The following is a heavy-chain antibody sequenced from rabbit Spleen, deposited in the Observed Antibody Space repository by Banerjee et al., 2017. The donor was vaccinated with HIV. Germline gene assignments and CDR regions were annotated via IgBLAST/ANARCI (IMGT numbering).Heavy chain of an antibody. V-gene: IGHV1S40*01. D-gene: IGHD8-1*01. J-gene: IGHJ6*01. CDR3: ARDTGTSFSTYGMDL. CDR1: GFSFNSGYD. Sequence: QSLEESGGGLVKPGASLTLTCKASGFSFNSGYDMCWVCQAPGKGLEWIACMYAGSSGSTYSATWAKGRFTISKTSSTTVTLQMTSLTAADTATYFCARDTGTSFSTYGMDLWGPGTLVTVS. CDR2: MYAGSSGST.